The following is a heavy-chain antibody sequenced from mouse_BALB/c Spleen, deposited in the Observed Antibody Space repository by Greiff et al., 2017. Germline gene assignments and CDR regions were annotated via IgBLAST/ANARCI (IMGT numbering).Heavy chain of an antibody. Sequence: VQLQQSGPELVKPGASVKMSCKASGFPFTDYYIKWGKQSHGKRLEWIGDINPNNGDTFYNQKFKGKATLTVDKSSSTAYMQLNSLTSEDSAVYYCARGDYFFAYWGQGTLVTVSA. V-gene: IGHV1-26*01. CDR2: INPNNGDT. CDR1: GFPFTDYY. D-gene: IGHD1-1*01. CDR3: ARGDYFFAY. J-gene: IGHJ3*01.